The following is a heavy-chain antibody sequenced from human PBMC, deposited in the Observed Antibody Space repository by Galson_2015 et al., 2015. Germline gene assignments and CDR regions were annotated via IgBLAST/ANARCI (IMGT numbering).Heavy chain of an antibody. CDR3: ARVSSDGSRSSLCGVDI. CDR2: INYSGYT. D-gene: IGHD3-10*01. Sequence: SETLSLTCIVSGDSISTNFWTWIRQAPGKGLEFIGYINYSGYTDYNPSLKSRITISVDTSRNQFTLNLRSVTAADTAVYFCARVSSDGSRSSLCGVDIWGQGTTVTVSS. CDR1: GDSISTNF. V-gene: IGHV4-59*01. J-gene: IGHJ6*02.